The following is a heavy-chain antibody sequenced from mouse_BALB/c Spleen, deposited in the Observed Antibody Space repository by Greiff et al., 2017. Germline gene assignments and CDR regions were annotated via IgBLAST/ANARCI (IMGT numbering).Heavy chain of an antibody. Sequence: QVQLKQSGPELVKPGASVRISCKASGYTFTSYYIHWVKQRPGQGLEWIGWIYPGNVNTKYNEKFKGKATLTADKSSSTAYMQLSSLTSEDSAVYFCARSVLYFDYWGQGTTLTVSS. CDR1: GYTFTSYY. V-gene: IGHV1S56*01. CDR3: ARSVLYFDY. J-gene: IGHJ2*01. CDR2: IYPGNVNT.